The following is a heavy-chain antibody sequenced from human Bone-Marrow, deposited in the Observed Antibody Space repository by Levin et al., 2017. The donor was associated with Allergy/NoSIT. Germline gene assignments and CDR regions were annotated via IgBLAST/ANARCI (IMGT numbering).Heavy chain of an antibody. CDR3: ARVRLGIVATGKRTNWFDP. CDR2: MNPNSGNT. Sequence: GASVKVSCKASGYTFTSYDINWVRQATGQGLEWMGWMNPNSGNTGYAQKFQGRVTMTRNTSISTAYMELSSLRSEDTAVYYCARVRLGIVATGKRTNWFDPWGQGSLVTVSS. J-gene: IGHJ5*02. V-gene: IGHV1-8*01. D-gene: IGHD6-13*01. CDR1: GYTFTSYD.